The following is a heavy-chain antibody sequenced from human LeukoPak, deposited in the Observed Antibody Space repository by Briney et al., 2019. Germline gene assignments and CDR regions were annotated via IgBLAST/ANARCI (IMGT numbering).Heavy chain of an antibody. D-gene: IGHD2-15*01. V-gene: IGHV1-69*05. J-gene: IGHJ4*02. Sequence: SVKVSCKASGGTFSSYAISWVRQAPGQGLEWMGGIIPIFGTANYAQKFQGRVTITTDESTSTAYMELSSLRSEDTAVYYCARGGRYCSGGSCYQDFVYWGQGTLVTVSS. CDR3: ARGGRYCSGGSCYQDFVY. CDR2: IIPIFGTA. CDR1: GGTFSSYA.